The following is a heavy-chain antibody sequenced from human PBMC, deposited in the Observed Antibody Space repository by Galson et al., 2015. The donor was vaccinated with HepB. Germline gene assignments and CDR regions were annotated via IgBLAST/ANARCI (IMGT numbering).Heavy chain of an antibody. Sequence: SLRLSCAASGFTFSSYGMHWVRQAPGKGLEWVAVISYDGSNKYYADSVKGRFTISRDNSKNTLYLQMNSLRAEDTAVYYCAKDLVRGFQRPDYWGQGTLVTVSS. J-gene: IGHJ4*02. D-gene: IGHD4-23*01. CDR2: ISYDGSNK. CDR3: AKDLVRGFQRPDY. CDR1: GFTFSSYG. V-gene: IGHV3-30*18.